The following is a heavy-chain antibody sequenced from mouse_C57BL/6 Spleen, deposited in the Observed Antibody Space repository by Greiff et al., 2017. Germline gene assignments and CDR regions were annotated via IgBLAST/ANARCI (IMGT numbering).Heavy chain of an antibody. D-gene: IGHD3-3*01. V-gene: IGHV1-42*01. CDR2: INPSTGGT. J-gene: IGHJ2*01. CDR3: ARGGQLFDY. CDR1: GYSFTGYY. Sequence: DVKLQESGPELVKPGASVKISCKASGYSFTGYYMNWVKQSPEKSLEWIGEINPSTGGTTYNQKFKAKATLTVDKSSSTAYMQLKSLTSEDSAVYYCARGGQLFDYWGQGTTLTVSS.